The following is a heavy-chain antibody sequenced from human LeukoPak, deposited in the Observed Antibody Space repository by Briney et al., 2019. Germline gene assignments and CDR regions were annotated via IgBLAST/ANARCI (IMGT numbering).Heavy chain of an antibody. Sequence: ASVKVSCKASGYTFTTYAMNWVRQAPGQGLEWMGWINTNTGNPTYAQGFTGRFVFSLDTSVSTAYLQISSLKTEDTAVYFCASGSSSGWYGFDYWGRGTLVTVSS. D-gene: IGHD6-19*01. CDR2: INTNTGNP. CDR3: ASGSSSGWYGFDY. CDR1: GYTFTTYA. J-gene: IGHJ4*02. V-gene: IGHV7-4-1*02.